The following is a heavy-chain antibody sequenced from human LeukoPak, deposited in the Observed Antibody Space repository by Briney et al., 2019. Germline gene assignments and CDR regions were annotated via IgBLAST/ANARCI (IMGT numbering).Heavy chain of an antibody. CDR1: GYTFTTYG. J-gene: IGHJ2*01. V-gene: IGHV1-18*01. CDR2: ISAYNGNT. CDR3: ARVGDNHGRAYWYFDL. D-gene: IGHD5-24*01. Sequence: VASVKVSCKASGYTFTTYGISWVRQAPGQGLEWMGWISAYNGNTNYAQKLQGRVTMTTDTSTSTSYMELRSLRSDDTAVYYCARVGDNHGRAYWYFDLWGRGTLVTVSS.